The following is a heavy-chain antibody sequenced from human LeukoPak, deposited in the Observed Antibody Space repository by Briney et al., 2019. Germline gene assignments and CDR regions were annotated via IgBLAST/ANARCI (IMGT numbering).Heavy chain of an antibody. J-gene: IGHJ3*02. D-gene: IGHD2-2*01. V-gene: IGHV3-23*01. CDR1: GFTFSGYA. Sequence: GGSLRLSCAASGFTFSGYAMSWVRQAPGKGLEWVSAISGSGGSTYYADSVKGRFTISRDNSKNTLYLQMNSLRAEDTAVYYCANPLVPAARAQYAFDIWGQGTMVTVSS. CDR3: ANPLVPAARAQYAFDI. CDR2: ISGSGGST.